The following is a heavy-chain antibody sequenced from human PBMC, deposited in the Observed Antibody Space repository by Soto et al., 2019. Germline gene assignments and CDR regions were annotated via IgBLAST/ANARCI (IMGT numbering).Heavy chain of an antibody. V-gene: IGHV3-21*01. Sequence: GRSLRLSCAASGFTFSSYSMNWVRQAPGKGLEWVSSISSSSIYIYYADSLKGRFTISRDNAKNSLYLQMNSLRAEDTAVYYCAVGVLIPAAMPSLDYWGQGTLVTVSS. CDR3: AVGVLIPAAMPSLDY. J-gene: IGHJ4*02. CDR1: GFTFSSYS. CDR2: ISSSSIYI. D-gene: IGHD2-2*01.